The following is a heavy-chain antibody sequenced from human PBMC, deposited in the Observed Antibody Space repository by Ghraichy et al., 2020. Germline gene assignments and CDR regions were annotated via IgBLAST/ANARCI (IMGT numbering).Heavy chain of an antibody. J-gene: IGHJ6*03. CDR3: AKIRGKFQTSYHMNI. D-gene: IGHD3-10*01. Sequence: GESLNISCAVSGFNFSTFTMAWVRQAPGKGLDWVSNLSGSGRSVFYAVSVRGRFSMSRDNSKNTMYLQMNNLGVEDTATYYCAKIRGKFQTSYHMNIWGQVTAVTVSS. CDR1: GFNFSTFT. CDR2: LSGSGRSV. V-gene: IGHV3-23*01.